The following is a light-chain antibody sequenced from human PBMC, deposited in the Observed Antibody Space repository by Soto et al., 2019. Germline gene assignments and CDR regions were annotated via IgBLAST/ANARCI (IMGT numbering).Light chain of an antibody. J-gene: IGKJ1*01. CDR3: QQYNNWPVT. CDR1: QSVSSN. Sequence: EIVMTQAPATPSFSPRERATLPCRASQSVSSNLAWYQQKPGQAPRLLIYGASTRATAIPARFSGSGSGTEFTLTISSLQSEDFAVYYCQQYNNWPVTFGQGTKVDIK. CDR2: GAS. V-gene: IGKV3-15*01.